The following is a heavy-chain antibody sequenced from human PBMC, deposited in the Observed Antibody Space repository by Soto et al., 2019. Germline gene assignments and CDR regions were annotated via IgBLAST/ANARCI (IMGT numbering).Heavy chain of an antibody. CDR1: GFTFDDYT. CDR2: ISWDGGST. J-gene: IGHJ5*02. V-gene: IGHV3-43*01. Sequence: EVQLVESGGVVVQPGGSLRLSCAASGFTFDDYTMHWVRQAPGKGLEWVSLISWDGGSTYYADSVKGRFTISRDNSKNSLYLQMNSLRTEDTALYYCAKDAHHNQLPPLMWFDPWGQGTLVTVSS. D-gene: IGHD2-2*01. CDR3: AKDAHHNQLPPLMWFDP.